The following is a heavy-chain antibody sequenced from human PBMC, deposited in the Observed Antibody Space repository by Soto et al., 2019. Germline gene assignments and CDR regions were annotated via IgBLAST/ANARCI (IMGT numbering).Heavy chain of an antibody. D-gene: IGHD3-10*01. Sequence: SETLSLTCTVSGGSISSSSYYWGWIRQPPGKGLEWIGSIYYSGSTYYNPSLKSRVTISVDTSKNQFSLKLSSVTAADTAVYYCARTNYYGSGSYYNVVWVDNWFDPWGQGTLVTVSS. J-gene: IGHJ5*02. CDR3: ARTNYYGSGSYYNVVWVDNWFDP. V-gene: IGHV4-39*01. CDR1: GGSISSSSYY. CDR2: IYYSGST.